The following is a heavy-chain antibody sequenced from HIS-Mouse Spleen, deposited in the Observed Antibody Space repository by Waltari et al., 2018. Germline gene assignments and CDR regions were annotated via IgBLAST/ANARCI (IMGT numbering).Heavy chain of an antibody. CDR1: GFTFSSYW. J-gene: IGHJ4*02. CDR3: AREPHYGGNSHFDY. V-gene: IGHV3-7*01. CDR2: IKQDGSEK. Sequence: EVQLVESGGGLVQPGGSLRLSCAASGFTFSSYWMSWVRQAPGKGLEWVANIKQDGSEKYYVDAVKCRFTISRDNAKNSLYLQMNSLRAEDTAVYYCAREPHYGGNSHFDYWGQGTLVTVSS. D-gene: IGHD4-17*01.